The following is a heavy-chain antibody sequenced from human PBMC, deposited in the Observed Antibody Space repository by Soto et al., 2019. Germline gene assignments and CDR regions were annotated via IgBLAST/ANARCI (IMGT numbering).Heavy chain of an antibody. D-gene: IGHD6-6*01. Sequence: QVQLVESGGGVVQPGRSLRLSCAASGFTFSSYAMHWVRQAPGKGLEWVAVISYDGSNKYYADSVKGRFTISRDNSKNTLYLQMNSLRAEDTAVYYCARETIAARFYYYGMDVWCQGTTVTVSS. CDR3: ARETIAARFYYYGMDV. CDR2: ISYDGSNK. V-gene: IGHV3-30-3*01. J-gene: IGHJ6*02. CDR1: GFTFSSYA.